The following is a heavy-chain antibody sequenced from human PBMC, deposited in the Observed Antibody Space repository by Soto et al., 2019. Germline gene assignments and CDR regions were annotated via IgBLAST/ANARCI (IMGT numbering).Heavy chain of an antibody. D-gene: IGHD3-22*01. CDR2: IIPIFGTA. CDR1: GGTFSSYA. Sequence: GASVKVSCKASGGTFSSYAIRWVRQAPGQGLEWMGGIIPIFGTANYAQKFQGRVTITADESTSTAYMELSSLRSEDTAVYYCARDASPHYYDSSGYYYYFDYWGQGTLVTVSS. V-gene: IGHV1-69*13. CDR3: ARDASPHYYDSSGYYYYFDY. J-gene: IGHJ4*02.